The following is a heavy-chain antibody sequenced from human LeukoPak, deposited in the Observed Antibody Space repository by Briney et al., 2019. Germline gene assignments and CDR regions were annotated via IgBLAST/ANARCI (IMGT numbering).Heavy chain of an antibody. CDR1: GYTFTSYG. CDR2: ISAYNGNT. CDR3: ARTYTTDYGEPNFDY. Sequence: ASVKVSCKASGYTFTSYGISWVRQAPGQGLEWMGWISAYNGNTNYAQKFQGRVTMTTDTSTSTAYMELRSLRSDDTAVYYCARTYTTDYGEPNFDYWGQGTLVTVSS. J-gene: IGHJ4*02. D-gene: IGHD4-17*01. V-gene: IGHV1-18*01.